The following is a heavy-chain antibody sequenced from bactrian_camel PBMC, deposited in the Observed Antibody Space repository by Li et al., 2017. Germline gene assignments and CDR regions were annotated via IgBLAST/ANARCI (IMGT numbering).Heavy chain of an antibody. Sequence: HVQLVESGVGLVRPGGSLRLTCAASGFTISSSYMSWVRQVPGKGLEWVSSIYSGSSSTYYADSVKGRFAISRDNAKNTVYLQMNSLKSEDTALYYCTTSALYFEYWGQGTQVTVS. CDR1: GFTISSSY. J-gene: IGHJ4*01. V-gene: IGHV3-2*01. CDR3: TTSALYFEY. D-gene: IGHD2*01. CDR2: IYSGSSST.